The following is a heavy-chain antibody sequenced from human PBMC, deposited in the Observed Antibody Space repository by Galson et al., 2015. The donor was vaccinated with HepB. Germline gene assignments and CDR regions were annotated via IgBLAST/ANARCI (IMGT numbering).Heavy chain of an antibody. D-gene: IGHD6-13*01. Sequence: PALVKPTQTLTLTCTFSGFSLSTSAVGVGWIRQPPGKALEWLAVVYWDDDKRYSPSLKSRLTITKDASKNQVVLTMTNMDPVDTATYYCSYTYSTSRYPHLSVFDYWGQGTLVTVSS. V-gene: IGHV2-5*02. J-gene: IGHJ4*02. CDR2: VYWDDDK. CDR3: SYTYSTSRYPHLSVFDY. CDR1: GFSLSTSAVG.